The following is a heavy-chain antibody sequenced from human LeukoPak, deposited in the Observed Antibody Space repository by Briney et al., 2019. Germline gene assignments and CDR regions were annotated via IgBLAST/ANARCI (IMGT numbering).Heavy chain of an antibody. J-gene: IGHJ5*02. D-gene: IGHD5-12*01. CDR3: AREGYSGSGGYNWFDP. Sequence: PSETLSLTRTVSGDSLSSGDYYWRWIRQPPGEGLEWVGYIYYSGSTYYNPSLKSRVTISVDTSKNQFSLKLSSVTAADTAVYYCAREGYSGSGGYNWFDPWGQGTLVTVSS. CDR1: GDSLSSGDYY. CDR2: IYYSGST. V-gene: IGHV4-30-4*01.